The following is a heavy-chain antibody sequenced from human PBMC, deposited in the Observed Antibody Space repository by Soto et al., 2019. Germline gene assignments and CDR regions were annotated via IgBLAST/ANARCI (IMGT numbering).Heavy chain of an antibody. CDR1: GGSISSGGYY. D-gene: IGHD4-17*01. V-gene: IGHV4-31*03. Sequence: QVQLQESGPGLVKPSQTLSLTCTVSGGSISSGGYYWSWIRQHPGKGLEWIGYIYYSGSTYYNPSLKRRVTISVDTSKNQSSLKLSSVTAAATAVYYCARDLYGDFWYFDLWGRGTLVTVSS. CDR2: IYYSGST. J-gene: IGHJ2*01. CDR3: ARDLYGDFWYFDL.